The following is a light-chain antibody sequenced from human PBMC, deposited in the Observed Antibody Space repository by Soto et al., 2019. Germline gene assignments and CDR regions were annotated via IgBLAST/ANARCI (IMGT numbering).Light chain of an antibody. Sequence: EIVLTQSPGTMSLSPGERATLSCGASQSFAGSYLAWYQQKPGLAPRLLIYDASNRATGIPDRFSGSGSGTDFTLTISRLEPEDFAVYYCQHYSSSLFSFGQGTRLEIK. CDR3: QHYSSSLFS. CDR2: DAS. CDR1: QSFAGSY. J-gene: IGKJ5*01. V-gene: IGKV3D-20*01.